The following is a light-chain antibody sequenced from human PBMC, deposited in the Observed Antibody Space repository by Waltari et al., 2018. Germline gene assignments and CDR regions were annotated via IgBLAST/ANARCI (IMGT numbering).Light chain of an antibody. J-gene: IGKJ2*01. CDR2: AAS. Sequence: DIQMTQSPSSLSASVGDRVTITCRASQSISSYLNWYQQKPGKAPKLLIYAASSLQSGVPSRFSGSGSGTDFTLTISSLQPEDFATYYCQQSYSTPMYTFGQGTEVEI. CDR1: QSISSY. CDR3: QQSYSTPMYT. V-gene: IGKV1-39*01.